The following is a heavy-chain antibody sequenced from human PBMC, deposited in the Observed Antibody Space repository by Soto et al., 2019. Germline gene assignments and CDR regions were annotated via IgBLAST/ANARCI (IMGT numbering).Heavy chain of an antibody. CDR1: GFTFSSYA. CDR3: AREGGFIAVAGWFDY. J-gene: IGHJ4*02. D-gene: IGHD6-19*01. V-gene: IGHV3-30-3*01. Sequence: QVQLVESGGGVVQPGRSLRLSCAASGFTFSSYAMHWVRQAPGKGLEWVAVISYDGSNKYYADSVKGRFTISRDNSKNTLYLQMNRLRAEDTAVYYCAREGGFIAVAGWFDYWGQGTLVTVSS. CDR2: ISYDGSNK.